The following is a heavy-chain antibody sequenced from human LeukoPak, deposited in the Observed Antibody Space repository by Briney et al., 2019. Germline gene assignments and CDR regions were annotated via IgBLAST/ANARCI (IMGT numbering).Heavy chain of an antibody. V-gene: IGHV4-38-2*02. D-gene: IGHD3-16*02. CDR1: GYSISSGYY. J-gene: IGHJ4*02. Sequence: PSETLSLTCTVSGYSISSGYYWGWIRQPPGRGLEWIGSIYHSGSTYYNPSLKSRVTISVDTSKNQFSLKLSSVTAADTAVYYCARGTTYDYVWGSYRSTDFDYWGQGTLVTVSS. CDR3: ARGTTYDYVWGSYRSTDFDY. CDR2: IYHSGST.